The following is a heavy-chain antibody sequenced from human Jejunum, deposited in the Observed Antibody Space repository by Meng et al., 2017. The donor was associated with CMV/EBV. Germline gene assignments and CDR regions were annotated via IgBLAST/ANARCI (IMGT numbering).Heavy chain of an antibody. CDR2: IYTSGST. J-gene: IGHJ5*02. CDR3: ARESGSYYWFDP. V-gene: IGHV4-4*07. CDR1: ACSIIVYY. D-gene: IGHD1-26*01. Sequence: QVQLSESGPGRVKSSDTLSLLCFVSACSIIVYYWSWIRQPDGKGLDWIGRIYTSGSTHYNPSLKSRLTMSVDLSNNQISLKLRSVTAADTAVYYCARESGSYYWFDPWGQGTLVTVSS.